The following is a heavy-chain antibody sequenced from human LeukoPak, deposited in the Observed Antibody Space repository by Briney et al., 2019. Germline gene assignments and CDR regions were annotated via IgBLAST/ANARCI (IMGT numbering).Heavy chain of an antibody. D-gene: IGHD3-10*01. V-gene: IGHV3-48*03. CDR2: ISSSGSTI. CDR3: ARDRSLKVRGVIPQPNWFDL. CDR1: GFTFSSYE. Sequence: GGSLRLSCAASGFTFSSYEMNWVRQAPGKGLEWVSYISSSGSTIYYADSVKGRFTISRDNAKNSLYLQMNSLRAEDTAVYYCARDRSLKVRGVIPQPNWFDLWGQGTLVTVSS. J-gene: IGHJ5*02.